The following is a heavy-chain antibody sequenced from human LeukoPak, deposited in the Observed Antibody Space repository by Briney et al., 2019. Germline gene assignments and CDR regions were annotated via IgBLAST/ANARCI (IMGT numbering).Heavy chain of an antibody. CDR3: ARAHLAYGMDV. V-gene: IGHV3-30-3*01. J-gene: IGHJ6*02. CDR1: GFTFSSYA. Sequence: GSLRLSCAASGFTFSSYAMHWVRQAPGKGLEWVAVISYDGSNKYYADSVKGRFTISRDNSKNTLYLQMNSLRAEGTAVYYCARAHLAYGMDVWGQGTTVTVSS. CDR2: ISYDGSNK.